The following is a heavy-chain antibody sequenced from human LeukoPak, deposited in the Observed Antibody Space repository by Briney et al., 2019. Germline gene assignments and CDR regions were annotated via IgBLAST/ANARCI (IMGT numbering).Heavy chain of an antibody. CDR1: GFTVSSNY. CDR2: IYSGGST. Sequence: GGSLRLSCAASGFTVSSNYMSWVRQAPGEGLEWVSVIYSGGSTYYADSVKRRFTISRDNSKNTLYLQMNSLRAEDTAVYYCARTYYDSSGNDFQHWGQGTLVTVSS. CDR3: ARTYYDSSGNDFQH. D-gene: IGHD3-22*01. V-gene: IGHV3-53*01. J-gene: IGHJ1*01.